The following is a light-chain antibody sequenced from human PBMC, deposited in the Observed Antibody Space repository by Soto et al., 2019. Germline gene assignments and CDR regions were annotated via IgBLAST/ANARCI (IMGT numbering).Light chain of an antibody. V-gene: IGKV3-20*01. CDR3: QQYGSSPVT. J-gene: IGKJ5*01. CDR2: GAS. Sequence: EIVLMQSPVTLSLSPGERATLSCRASRNVNNNDLAWYQQRRGQAPRLLIYGASSRATGIPDRFSASGSGTDFTLTISRLEPEDFAVYLCQQYGSSPVTFGQGTRLEIK. CDR1: RNVNNND.